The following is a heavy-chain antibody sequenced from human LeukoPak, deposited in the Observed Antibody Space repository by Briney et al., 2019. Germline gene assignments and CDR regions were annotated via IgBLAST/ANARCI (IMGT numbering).Heavy chain of an antibody. CDR1: GGSFSGYY. CDR2: INHSGST. CDR3: ARARLSTKRTYYYDSRKYYFDY. Sequence: PSETLSLTRAVYGGSFSGYYWSWIRQPPGEGLEWIGEINHSGSTNYNPSLKSRVTISVDTSKNQFSLKLSSVTAADTAVYYCARARLSTKRTYYYDSRKYYFDYWGQGALVTVYS. J-gene: IGHJ4*02. V-gene: IGHV4-34*01. D-gene: IGHD3-22*01.